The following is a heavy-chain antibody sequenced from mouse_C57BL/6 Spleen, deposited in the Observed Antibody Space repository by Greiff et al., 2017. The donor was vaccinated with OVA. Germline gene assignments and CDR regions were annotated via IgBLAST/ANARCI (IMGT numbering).Heavy chain of an antibody. CDR1: GYTFTSYG. CDR2: IYPRSGNT. Sequence: VHLVESGAELARPGASVKLSCKASGYTFTSYGISWVKQRTGQGLEWIGEIYPRSGNTYYNEKFKGKATLTADKSSSTAYMELRSLTSEDSAVYFCARFPPVYYFDYWGQGTTLTVSS. V-gene: IGHV1-81*01. CDR3: ARFPPVYYFDY. J-gene: IGHJ2*01.